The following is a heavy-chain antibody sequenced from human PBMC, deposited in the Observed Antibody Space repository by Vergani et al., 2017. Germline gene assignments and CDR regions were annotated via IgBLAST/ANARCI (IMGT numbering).Heavy chain of an antibody. Sequence: EVQLVESGGGLVQPGGSLRLSCAASGFTFSSYEMNWVRQAPGKGLEWVSYISSSGSTIYYADSVKGRFTISRDNAKNSLYLQMNSLRAEDTAVYYCAREPPHRYYYYGMDVWGQGTTVTVS. CDR1: GFTFSSYE. CDR3: AREPPHRYYYYGMDV. J-gene: IGHJ6*02. V-gene: IGHV3-48*03. CDR2: ISSSGSTI.